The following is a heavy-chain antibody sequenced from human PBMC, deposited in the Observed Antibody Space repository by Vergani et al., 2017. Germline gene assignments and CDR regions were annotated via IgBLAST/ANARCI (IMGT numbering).Heavy chain of an antibody. CDR2: ISGSGGST. J-gene: IGHJ2*01. CDR3: AKEGPEHGSGGSCALYWYCDL. V-gene: IGHV3-23*01. D-gene: IGHD2-15*01. Sequence: EVQLLESGGGLVQPGGSLRLSCAASGFTFSSYAMSWVRQAPGKGLEWVSAISGSGGSTYYADSVKGRFTISRYNSKNTLYLQMNSLRAEDTAVYYCAKEGPEHGSGGSCALYWYCDLWGRGTLVTVSS. CDR1: GFTFSSYA.